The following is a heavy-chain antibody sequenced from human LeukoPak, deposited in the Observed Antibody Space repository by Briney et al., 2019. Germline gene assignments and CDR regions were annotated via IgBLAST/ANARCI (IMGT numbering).Heavy chain of an antibody. CDR1: GFTFANYA. J-gene: IGHJ4*02. D-gene: IGHD2-8*02. CDR3: AKGDRGHCTGAKCYPFDY. Sequence: GRSLRLSCAASGFTFANYALNWVRRAPGERLEWVASITGAGGRGGIYYADSVKGRFTISRDNSKNTVYLQMTSLRADDTAVYHCAKGDRGHCTGAKCYPFDYWGQGTVVTVSS. CDR2: ITGAGGRGGI. V-gene: IGHV3-23*01.